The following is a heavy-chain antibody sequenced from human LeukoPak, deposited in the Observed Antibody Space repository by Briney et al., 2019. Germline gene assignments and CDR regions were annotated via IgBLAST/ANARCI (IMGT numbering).Heavy chain of an antibody. CDR3: AKEGQSYYYYYYMDV. D-gene: IGHD6-19*01. CDR2: ISYDGSNK. CDR1: GFTFSSYA. V-gene: IGHV3-30*04. J-gene: IGHJ6*03. Sequence: GGSLRLSCAASGFTFSSYAMHWVRQAPGKGLEWVALISYDGSNKYFADSVKGRFTISRDNSKNTLYLQMNSLRADDTAVYYCAKEGQSYYYYYYMDVWGKGTTVTVSS.